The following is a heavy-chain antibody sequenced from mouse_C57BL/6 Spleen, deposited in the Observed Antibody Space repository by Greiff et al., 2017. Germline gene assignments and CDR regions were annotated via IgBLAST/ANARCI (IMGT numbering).Heavy chain of an antibody. J-gene: IGHJ2*01. D-gene: IGHD1-1*01. V-gene: IGHV1-15*01. CDR2: IDPETGGT. CDR3: TRSVYYGSSYLYFDY. Sequence: VKLVESGAELVRPGASVTLSCKASGYTFTDYEMHWVKQTPVHGLEWIGAIDPETGGTAYNQKFKGKAILTADKSSSTAYMELRSLTSEDSAVYYCTRSVYYGSSYLYFDYWGQGTTLTVSS. CDR1: GYTFTDYE.